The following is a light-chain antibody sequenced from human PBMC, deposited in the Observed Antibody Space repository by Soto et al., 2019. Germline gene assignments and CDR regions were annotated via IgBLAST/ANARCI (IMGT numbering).Light chain of an antibody. Sequence: DIQMPQSPSSLSASIGDSVTITCRASQSISTYLNWYHQKPGRAPELLIYGASSLHSGVPSRFSGGRSGTDFTLTISSLQPEDFETYYCQQSYSTPLTCGQGTRLDIK. V-gene: IGKV1-39*01. J-gene: IGKJ5*01. CDR1: QSISTY. CDR2: GAS. CDR3: QQSYSTPLT.